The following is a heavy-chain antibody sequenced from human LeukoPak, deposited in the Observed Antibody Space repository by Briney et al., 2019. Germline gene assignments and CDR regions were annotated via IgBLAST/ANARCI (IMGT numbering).Heavy chain of an antibody. V-gene: IGHV4-34*01. D-gene: IGHD6-19*01. Sequence: SETLSLTCNVSSGSLRENYWSWIRQSPGKGLEWIAEINHSGSTNYNPSLKSRVTISTDTSKNQFSLKLSSVTAADTAVFYCARHVRKRGIAVAGTPGWFDPWGQGTLVTVSS. CDR1: SGSLRENY. CDR2: INHSGST. CDR3: ARHVRKRGIAVAGTPGWFDP. J-gene: IGHJ5*02.